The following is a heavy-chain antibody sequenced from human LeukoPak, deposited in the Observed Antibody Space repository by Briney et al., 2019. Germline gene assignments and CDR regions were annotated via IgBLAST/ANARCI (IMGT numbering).Heavy chain of an antibody. CDR1: GGSFSGYY. CDR2: INHTGST. J-gene: IGHJ4*02. Sequence: SETLSLTCAVYGGSFSGYYWSWIPQPPGKGLEWIGEINHTGSTNYNPSLKSRVTISVGTSKNHFSLKLSSVTAADTAVYYCARAGDSSGYSDYWGQGTLVTVSS. D-gene: IGHD3-22*01. CDR3: ARAGDSSGYSDY. V-gene: IGHV4-34*01.